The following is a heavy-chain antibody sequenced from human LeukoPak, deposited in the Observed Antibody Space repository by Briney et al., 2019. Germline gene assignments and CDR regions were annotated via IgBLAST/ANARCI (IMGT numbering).Heavy chain of an antibody. D-gene: IGHD4-11*01. J-gene: IGHJ3*02. Sequence: GSLSLSCAASGFTVSSNYMSWVRQAPGKGLEWVSVIYSGGSTYYADSVKGRFTISRDNSKNTLYLQMNSLRAEDTAVYYCARSYGNPDDAFDIWGQGTMVTVSS. V-gene: IGHV3-53*01. CDR3: ARSYGNPDDAFDI. CDR1: GFTVSSNY. CDR2: IYSGGST.